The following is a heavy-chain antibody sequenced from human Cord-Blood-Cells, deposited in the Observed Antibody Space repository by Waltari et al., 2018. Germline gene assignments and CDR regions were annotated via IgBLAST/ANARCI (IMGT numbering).Heavy chain of an antibody. CDR3: ASGGDYYYYGMDV. J-gene: IGHJ6*02. CDR1: GYTFTGYY. D-gene: IGHD3-10*01. Sequence: QVQLVQSGAEVKKPGASVKVSCKASGYTFTGYYMHWVRQAPGQGLEWRGRINPNSGGTTYAKKFQGRVTMTRDTSISTAYMELSRLRSDDTAVYYCASGGDYYYYGMDVWGQGTTVTVSS. CDR2: INPNSGGT. V-gene: IGHV1-2*06.